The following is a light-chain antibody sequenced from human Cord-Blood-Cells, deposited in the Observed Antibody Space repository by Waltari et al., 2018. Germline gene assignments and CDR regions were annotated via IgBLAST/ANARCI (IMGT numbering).Light chain of an antibody. CDR2: WAS. V-gene: IGKV4-1*01. CDR1: QSVLYSSNNKNY. J-gene: IGKJ2*01. Sequence: DIVMTQSPDSLAVSLGEGATINCKSSQSVLYSSNNKNYLAWYQQKPVQPPKLLIYWASTRGSGVPDRFSGSGSGTDFTLTISSLQAEDVAVYYCQQYYSTPYTFGQGTKLEIK. CDR3: QQYYSTPYT.